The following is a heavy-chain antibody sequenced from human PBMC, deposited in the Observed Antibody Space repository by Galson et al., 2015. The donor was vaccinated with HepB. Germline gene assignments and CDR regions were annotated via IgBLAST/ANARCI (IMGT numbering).Heavy chain of an antibody. D-gene: IGHD2-21*02. CDR3: ARRRCGGDCYGTSFDY. V-gene: IGHV5-51*01. CDR2: IYPGDSDT. J-gene: IGHJ4*02. Sequence: QSGAQVKKPGESLKISCTGSGYSFTSYWIGWVRQMPGKGLEWMGIIYPGDSDTRYSPSFQGQVTISADKSISTAYLQWSSLKASDTAMYYCARRRCGGDCYGTSFDYWGQGTLVTVSS. CDR1: GYSFTSYW.